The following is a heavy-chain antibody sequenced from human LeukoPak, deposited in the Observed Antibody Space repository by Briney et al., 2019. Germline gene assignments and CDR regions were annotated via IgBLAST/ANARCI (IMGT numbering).Heavy chain of an antibody. CDR2: ISTSSSYI. D-gene: IGHD6-6*01. CDR1: GFTFSSYN. CDR3: ARDLAAWNWFDP. V-gene: IGHV3-21*01. J-gene: IGHJ5*02. Sequence: GGSLRLSCAASGFTFSSYNMNWVRQAPGKGLEWVSSISTSSSYIYFADSVKGRFTISRNNAKNSLYLQMNSLRAEDTAVYYCARDLAAWNWFDPWGQGTLVTVSS.